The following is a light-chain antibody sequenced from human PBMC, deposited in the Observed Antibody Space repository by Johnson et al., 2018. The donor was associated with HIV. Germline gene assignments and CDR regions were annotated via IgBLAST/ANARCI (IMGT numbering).Light chain of an antibody. CDR3: ATWDRSVTIGGV. Sequence: QSVLTQSPSVSAAPGQKVTISCSGSSSNLGNNYVSWYQQLPGTAPKLLIYDNNKRPSGIPDRLSGSKSGTSATLGITGLQTGAEADYYCATWDRSVTIGGVLGAGTKVTVL. V-gene: IGLV1-51*01. J-gene: IGLJ1*01. CDR2: DNN. CDR1: SSNLGNNY.